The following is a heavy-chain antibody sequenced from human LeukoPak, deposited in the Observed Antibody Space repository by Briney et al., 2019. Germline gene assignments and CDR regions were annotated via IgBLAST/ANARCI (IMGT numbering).Heavy chain of an antibody. Sequence: GGSLRLSCAASGFTFSNYAMSWVRRAPGKGLEWVPSFSGGGGSTYYADCEKGRFTISRDNSKNTLYLQMNSLRAEDTAVYYCAKAGGLRVYSGWSQSGYWGQGTLVTVSS. CDR2: FSGGGGST. J-gene: IGHJ4*02. V-gene: IGHV3-23*01. CDR3: AKAGGLRVYSGWSQSGY. CDR1: GFTFSNYA. D-gene: IGHD6-19*01.